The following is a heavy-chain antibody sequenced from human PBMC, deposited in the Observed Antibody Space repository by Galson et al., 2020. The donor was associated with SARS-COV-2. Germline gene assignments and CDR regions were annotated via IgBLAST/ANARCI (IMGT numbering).Heavy chain of an antibody. CDR3: AKDLYGYVLEMATPRDAFES. D-gene: IGHD5-12*01. CDR1: GFTFSSYD. CDR2: ISSSSTYI. J-gene: IGHJ3*02. Sequence: TGGSLRLSCAASGFTFSSYDMHWVRQAPVKGLEWVSSISSSSTYIYHADSVKGRFTISRDNAKKSLFLQMNTPRADDTAVYYCAKDLYGYVLEMATPRDAFESRGQGTLVAVSS. V-gene: IGHV3-21*01.